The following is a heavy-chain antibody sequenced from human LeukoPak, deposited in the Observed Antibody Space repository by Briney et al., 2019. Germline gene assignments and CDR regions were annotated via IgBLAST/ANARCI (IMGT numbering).Heavy chain of an antibody. V-gene: IGHV4-34*01. CDR2: INHSGST. CDR3: ASGRGVDY. Sequence: SETLSLTCAVYGGSFSGYYWSWIRRPPGKGLEWIGEINHSGSTNYNPSLKSRVTISVDTSKNQFSLKLSSVTAADTAVYYCASGRGVDYWGQGTLVTVSS. D-gene: IGHD3-16*01. J-gene: IGHJ4*02. CDR1: GGSFSGYY.